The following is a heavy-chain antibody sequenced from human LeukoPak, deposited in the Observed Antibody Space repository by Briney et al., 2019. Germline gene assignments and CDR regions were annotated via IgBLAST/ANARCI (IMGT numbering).Heavy chain of an antibody. Sequence: SETLSLTCTVSGGSISSYYWSWIRQPAGKGLEWVGEINHSGSTNYNPSLKSRVTISVDTSKNQFSLKLSSVTAADTAVYYCARAATARRALRSGLDYWGQGTLVTVSS. CDR3: ARAATARRALRSGLDY. D-gene: IGHD5-12*01. CDR2: INHSGST. CDR1: GGSISSYY. J-gene: IGHJ4*02. V-gene: IGHV4-34*01.